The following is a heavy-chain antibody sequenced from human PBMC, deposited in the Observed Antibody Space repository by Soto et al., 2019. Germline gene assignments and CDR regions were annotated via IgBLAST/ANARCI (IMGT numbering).Heavy chain of an antibody. D-gene: IGHD2-2*01. CDR2: IYPGDSDT. CDR3: ARGYCSSTSCYVRGYFDY. Sequence: PGESLKISCKGSGYSFTSYWIGWVRQMPGKGLEWMGIIYPGDSDTRYSPSFQGQVTISADKSISTAYLQWSSLKASDTAMYYCARGYCSSTSCYVRGYFDYWGQGTLVTVSS. J-gene: IGHJ4*02. CDR1: GYSFTSYW. V-gene: IGHV5-51*01.